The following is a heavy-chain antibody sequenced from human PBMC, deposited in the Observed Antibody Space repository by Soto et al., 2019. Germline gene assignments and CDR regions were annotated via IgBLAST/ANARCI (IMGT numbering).Heavy chain of an antibody. J-gene: IGHJ5*02. CDR2: IYHSRNT. Sequence: PSETMDITSTVSGYTIRSGAYDGSWKSKLPGKGLEWIGNIYHSRNTYNNPSLKSPVSMSVDTSQNQLSLKLSSVTAADTAVYYCASRDANCTGARCYGRRDCFDAWGQGTPVTVSS. CDR1: GYTIRSGAYD. D-gene: IGHD2-2*01. V-gene: IGHV4-31*01. CDR3: ASRDANCTGARCYGRRDCFDA.